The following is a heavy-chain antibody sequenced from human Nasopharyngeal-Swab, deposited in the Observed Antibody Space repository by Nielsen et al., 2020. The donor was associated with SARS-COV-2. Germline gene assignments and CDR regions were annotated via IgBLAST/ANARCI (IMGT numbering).Heavy chain of an antibody. CDR2: ISSSSSYT. Sequence: GESLKISCAASGFTFSGYYMSWIRQAPGKGLEWVSYISSSSSYTNYADSVKGRFTISRDNAKNSLYLQMNSLRAEDTAVYYCARDRYYYDSSDRPGSFDYWGQGTLVTVSS. CDR1: GFTFSGYY. J-gene: IGHJ4*02. D-gene: IGHD3-22*01. V-gene: IGHV3-11*06. CDR3: ARDRYYYDSSDRPGSFDY.